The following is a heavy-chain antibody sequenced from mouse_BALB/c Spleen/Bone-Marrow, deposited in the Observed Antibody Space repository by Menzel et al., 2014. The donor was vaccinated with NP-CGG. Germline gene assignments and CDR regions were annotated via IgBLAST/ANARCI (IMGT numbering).Heavy chain of an antibody. CDR1: GYTFSSYW. D-gene: IGHD2-10*01. J-gene: IGHJ4*01. Sequence: QVQLQQSGAELMKPGASMKISCKATGYTFSSYWIEWVKQRPGHGLEWIGEILPGSGSTNYNERFKGKATFTAGTSSNTAYMQLSSLTSEDSAVYYCARAYYVNYDAMDYWGQGTSVTVSS. CDR2: ILPGSGST. CDR3: ARAYYVNYDAMDY. V-gene: IGHV1-9*01.